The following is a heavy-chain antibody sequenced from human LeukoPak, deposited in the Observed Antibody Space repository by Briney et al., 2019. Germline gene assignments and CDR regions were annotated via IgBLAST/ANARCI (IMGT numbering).Heavy chain of an antibody. D-gene: IGHD4-23*01. CDR1: GGSISSYY. CDR2: IYYSGST. J-gene: IGHJ4*02. V-gene: IGHV4-59*01. CDR3: VRADGGNLPFGY. Sequence: SETLSLTCTVSGGSISSYYWSWIRQPPGKGLEWIGYIYYSGSTNYNPSLKSRVTISVDTSKNQFSLKLISVTAADTAVYYCVRADGGNLPFGYWGQGTLVIVSS.